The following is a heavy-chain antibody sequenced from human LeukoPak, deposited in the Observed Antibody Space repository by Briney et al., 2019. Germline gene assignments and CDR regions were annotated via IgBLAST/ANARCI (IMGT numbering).Heavy chain of an antibody. CDR3: ATSQYGPLPSGMDV. D-gene: IGHD3-10*01. V-gene: IGHV4-34*01. J-gene: IGHJ6*02. CDR1: GGSFSGYY. CDR2: INHIGST. Sequence: SETLSLTCAVYGGSFSGYYWSWIRQPPGKGLEWIGEINHIGSTNYNPSLKSRVTISVDTSKNQFSLKLSSVTAADTAVYYCATSQYGPLPSGMDVWGQGTTVTVSS.